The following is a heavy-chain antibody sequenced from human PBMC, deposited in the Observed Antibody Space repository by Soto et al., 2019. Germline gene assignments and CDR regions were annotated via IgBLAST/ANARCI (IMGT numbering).Heavy chain of an antibody. J-gene: IGHJ6*03. CDR1: GYTFTSYG. Sequence: ASVKVSCKASGYTFTSYGISWVRQAPGQGLEWMGWISAYNGNTNYAQKLQGRVTMTTDTSTSTAYMELRSLRSDDTAVYYCARGTYDFWSGYYQKPMDVWGKGTTVTVS. V-gene: IGHV1-18*01. CDR3: ARGTYDFWSGYYQKPMDV. D-gene: IGHD3-3*01. CDR2: ISAYNGNT.